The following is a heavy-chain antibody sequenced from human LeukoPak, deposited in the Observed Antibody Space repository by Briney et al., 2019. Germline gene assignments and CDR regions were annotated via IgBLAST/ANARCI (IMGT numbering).Heavy chain of an antibody. CDR2: ISGSGGST. D-gene: IGHD3-10*01. CDR3: AKDIVLYYYGSGSYHDY. CDR1: GFTFSSYG. Sequence: PRGSLTLSCAASGFTFSSYGMSWVRQAPGKGLEWVSAISGSGGSTYYADSVKGPFTISRDNSKNTLYMQMTSVGAEDTAVYYCAKDIVLYYYGSGSYHDYWGQGTLVAVTS. V-gene: IGHV3-23*01. J-gene: IGHJ4*02.